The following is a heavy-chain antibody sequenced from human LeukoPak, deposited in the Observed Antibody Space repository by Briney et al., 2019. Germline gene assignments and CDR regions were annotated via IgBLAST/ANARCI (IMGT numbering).Heavy chain of an antibody. J-gene: IGHJ6*03. D-gene: IGHD6-13*01. Sequence: SETLSLTCAVYGGSFSGYYWSWIRQPPGKGLERIGEINHSGSTNYNPSLKSRVTISVDTSKNQFSLKLSSVTAADTAVYYCARAVAAAGTYYYYYYMDVWGKGTTVTVSS. CDR2: INHSGST. CDR3: ARAVAAAGTYYYYYYMDV. CDR1: GGSFSGYY. V-gene: IGHV4-34*01.